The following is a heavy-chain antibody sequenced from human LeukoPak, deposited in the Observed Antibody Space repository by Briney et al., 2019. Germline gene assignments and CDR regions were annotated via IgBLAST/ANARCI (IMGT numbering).Heavy chain of an antibody. CDR3: ARSRSGSVAGTSDY. J-gene: IGHJ4*02. D-gene: IGHD6-19*01. CDR2: VSTDGDT. Sequence: GGSLRLSCAASGLSFSSFAMSWVRQAPGKGLEWVSSVSTDGDTYYTDSVKGRFTISRDVSRNTLFLQMISLRAEDTALYYCARSRSGSVAGTSDYWGQGTLVIVSS. CDR1: GLSFSSFA. V-gene: IGHV3-23*01.